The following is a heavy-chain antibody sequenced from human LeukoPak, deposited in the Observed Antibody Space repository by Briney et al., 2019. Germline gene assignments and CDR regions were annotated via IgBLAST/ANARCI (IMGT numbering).Heavy chain of an antibody. CDR3: AREGMATMY. CDR2: ISSSGSTI. D-gene: IGHD5-24*01. J-gene: IGHJ4*02. V-gene: IGHV3-48*03. Sequence: GGSLRLSCAASGFTFSSYEMNRVRQAPGKGLEWVSYISSSGSTIYYADSVKGRFTISRDNAKNSLYLQMNSLRAEDTAVYYCAREGMATMYWGQGTLVTVSS. CDR1: GFTFSSYE.